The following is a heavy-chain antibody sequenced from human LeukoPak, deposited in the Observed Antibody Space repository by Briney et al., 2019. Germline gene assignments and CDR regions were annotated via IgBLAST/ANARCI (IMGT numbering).Heavy chain of an antibody. J-gene: IGHJ3*02. CDR2: INHRGST. Sequence: SETLSLTCAVYGGSFSGYYWSWIRQPPGKGLEWIGEINHRGSTNYNPSLKSRVTISVDTSKNQFSLKLSSVTAADTAVYYCARLPAFDIWGQGTMVTVSS. V-gene: IGHV4-34*01. CDR3: ARLPAFDI. CDR1: GGSFSGYY.